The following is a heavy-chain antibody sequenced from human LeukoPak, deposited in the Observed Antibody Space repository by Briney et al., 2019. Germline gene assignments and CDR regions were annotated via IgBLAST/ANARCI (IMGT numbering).Heavy chain of an antibody. D-gene: IGHD3-22*01. J-gene: IGHJ4*01. V-gene: IGHV3-74*01. CDR2: IDGGGSST. CDR3: ARGPGSSGGAYVGDY. Sequence: GGSLRLSCGASGFTFSYHWMHCVRQVPGKGLVWVSRIDGGGSSTSYADSVKGRFSISRDNAKSTLYLQMSSLRAEDTAVYYCARGPGSSGGAYVGDYWGPGTLVTVSS. CDR1: GFTFSYHW.